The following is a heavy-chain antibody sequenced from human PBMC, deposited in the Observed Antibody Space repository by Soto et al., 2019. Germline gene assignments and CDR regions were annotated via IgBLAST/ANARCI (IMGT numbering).Heavy chain of an antibody. Sequence: GGSLRLSCAASGFTFSSYGMHWVRQAPGKGLEWVAVISYEGSNKYYADSVKGRFTISRDNSKNTLYLQMNRLRAEDTAVYYCAKSDSSWYYYYGMDVWGQGTTVTVSS. D-gene: IGHD6-13*01. CDR2: ISYEGSNK. CDR3: AKSDSSWYYYYGMDV. J-gene: IGHJ6*02. V-gene: IGHV3-30*18. CDR1: GFTFSSYG.